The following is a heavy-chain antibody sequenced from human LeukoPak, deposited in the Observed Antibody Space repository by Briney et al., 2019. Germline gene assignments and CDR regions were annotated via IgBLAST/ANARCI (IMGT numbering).Heavy chain of an antibody. Sequence: GASVKVSCKASGYTFTGYYMHWVRQAPGQGLEWMGWINPNSGGTNYAQKFQGRVTMTRDTSISTAYMELSRLRSDDTAVYYCARDRQLYSSGWYGNFDYWDQGTLVTVSS. V-gene: IGHV1-2*02. CDR1: GYTFTGYY. D-gene: IGHD6-19*01. CDR3: ARDRQLYSSGWYGNFDY. J-gene: IGHJ4*02. CDR2: INPNSGGT.